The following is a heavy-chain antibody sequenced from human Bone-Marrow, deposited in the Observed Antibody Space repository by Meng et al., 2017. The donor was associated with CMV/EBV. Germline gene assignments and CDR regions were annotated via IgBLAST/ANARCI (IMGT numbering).Heavy chain of an antibody. CDR2: IIPILGTA. Sequence: SVKVSCKASGGTFSSYTISWVRQAPGQGLEWMGRIIPILGTANYAQKFQGRVTITADKSTSTAYMELSSLRSEDTAVYYCASPRKTKEWLHAFDIWGQGTMVTV. J-gene: IGHJ3*02. V-gene: IGHV1-69*08. CDR3: ASPRKTKEWLHAFDI. D-gene: IGHD3-3*01. CDR1: GGTFSSYT.